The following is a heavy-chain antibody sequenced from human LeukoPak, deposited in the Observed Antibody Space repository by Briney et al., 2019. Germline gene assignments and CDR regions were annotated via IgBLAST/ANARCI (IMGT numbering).Heavy chain of an antibody. J-gene: IGHJ6*02. CDR2: IKSKTAGGTT. V-gene: IGHV3-15*01. D-gene: IGHD3-10*01. CDR1: GFTLSNAW. Sequence: GGSLGLSCAASGFTLSNAWMSWVRQAPGKGLEWVGRIKSKTAGGTTDYAAPVKGRFTISRDDSKNTLYLQMNSLKTEDTAVYYCITSFSRGSGSLLYYYYYGMDVWGQGTTVTVSS. CDR3: ITSFSRGSGSLLYYYYYGMDV.